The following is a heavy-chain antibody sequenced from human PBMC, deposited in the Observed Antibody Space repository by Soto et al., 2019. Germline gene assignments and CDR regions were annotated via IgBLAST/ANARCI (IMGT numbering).Heavy chain of an antibody. J-gene: IGHJ4*02. Sequence: QVQLVQSGAEVKKPGASVKVSCEASGYTFTDYYMHWVRQAPGQGLEWMGWINSNSGGTNYAQKLQGRVTTTRDTSITTVYMELRRLRSDDTAVYYCARDSPSLADCCGDCYSIDYWRQGTLVTVSS. CDR2: INSNSGGT. D-gene: IGHD2-21*02. CDR1: GYTFTDYY. CDR3: ARDSPSLADCCGDCYSIDY. V-gene: IGHV1-2*02.